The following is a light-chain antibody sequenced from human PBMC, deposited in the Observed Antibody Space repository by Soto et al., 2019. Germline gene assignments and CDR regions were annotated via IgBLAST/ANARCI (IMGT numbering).Light chain of an antibody. CDR1: SIDVGAYNY. Sequence: QSALTQPRSVSGSPGQSVTISCTGTSIDVGAYNYVSWYQQHPGKAPKLIIYDVSKRPSGVPDRFPGSKSGNTASLTISGLQAEDEAAYYCCSYAGRPYVFGTGTKVNVL. V-gene: IGLV2-11*01. CDR3: CSYAGRPYV. CDR2: DVS. J-gene: IGLJ1*01.